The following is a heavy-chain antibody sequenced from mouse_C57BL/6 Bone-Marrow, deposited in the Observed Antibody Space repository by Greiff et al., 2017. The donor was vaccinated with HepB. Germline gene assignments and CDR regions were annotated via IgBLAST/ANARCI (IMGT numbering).Heavy chain of an antibody. V-gene: IGHV5-6*01. J-gene: IGHJ4*01. CDR1: GFTFSSYG. Sequence: EVQLVESGGDLVKPGGSLKLSCAASGFTFSSYGMSWVRQTPDKRLEWVATISSGGSYTYYPDSVKGRFTISRDKAKNTLYLQMSSLTSEDTAVYYCARHPTWSYAMDYWGQGTSVTVSS. CDR3: ARHPTWSYAMDY. CDR2: ISSGGSYT. D-gene: IGHD5-5*01.